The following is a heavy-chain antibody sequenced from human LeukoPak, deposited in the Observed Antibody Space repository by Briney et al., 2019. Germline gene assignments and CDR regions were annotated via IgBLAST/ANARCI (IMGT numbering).Heavy chain of an antibody. V-gene: IGHV1-2*02. CDR3: ARAKSSILHY. CDR1: GYTFSGYY. Sequence: GASVKVSCKASGYTFSGYYMRWVRQAPGQGLEWMGRINPNSGGTNYAQKFQGRVTITMYKYISTAYMELSSMRSDDKDVYYYARAKSSILHYWGGGTVVSVPS. J-gene: IGHJ4*02. D-gene: IGHD1-26*01. CDR2: INPNSGGT.